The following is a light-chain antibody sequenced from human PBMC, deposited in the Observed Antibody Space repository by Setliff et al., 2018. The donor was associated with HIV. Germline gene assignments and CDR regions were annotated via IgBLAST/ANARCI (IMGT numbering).Light chain of an antibody. CDR2: QAT. Sequence: QSALTQPASVSGSPGQSITISCTGTSSDVGRYNLVSWYQQHPGKAPKLMIYQATKRPSGVSNRFSGSKSGNTASLTISGLQAEDEADYYCCSNTGSNTYVFGTGSKVTVL. CDR1: SSDVGRYNL. V-gene: IGLV2-23*01. CDR3: CSNTGSNTYV. J-gene: IGLJ1*01.